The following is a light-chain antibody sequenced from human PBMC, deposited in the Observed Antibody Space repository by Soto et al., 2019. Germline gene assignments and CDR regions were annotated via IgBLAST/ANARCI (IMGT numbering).Light chain of an antibody. CDR2: DAS. CDR1: QSISTW. CDR3: QQYNSSPT. J-gene: IGKJ1*01. Sequence: DIQLTQSPSTLSASVGDRVTITCRASQSISTWLAWYQQKPGKAPELLIYDASTLQSGVPSRFSGSGSGTELTLTITHLQPADFATYYCQQYNSSPTFGQGTKVEVK. V-gene: IGKV1-5*01.